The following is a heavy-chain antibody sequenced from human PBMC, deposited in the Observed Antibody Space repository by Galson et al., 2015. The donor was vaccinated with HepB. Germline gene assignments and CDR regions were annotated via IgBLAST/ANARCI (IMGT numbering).Heavy chain of an antibody. CDR2: ISSNGGST. V-gene: IGHV3-64*01. CDR3: ARGADYYDSSGYYFDAFDI. D-gene: IGHD3-22*01. Sequence: SLRLSCAASGFTFSSYAMHWVRQAPGKGLEYVSAISSNGGSTYYANSVKGRFTISRDNSKNTLYLQMGSLRAEDMAVYYCARGADYYDSSGYYFDAFDIWGQGTMVTVSS. CDR1: GFTFSSYA. J-gene: IGHJ3*02.